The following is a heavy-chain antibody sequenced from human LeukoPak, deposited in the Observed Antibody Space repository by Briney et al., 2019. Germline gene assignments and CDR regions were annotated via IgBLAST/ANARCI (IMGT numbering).Heavy chain of an antibody. Sequence: GGSLRLSCSASGFTFRSLAMHWVRQAPGKGLEYVSAIRSNGGRTYYADSVKGRFTISRDNSKNTLYLQMSSLRPEDTAVYYCVNQISGWVYWGQGTLVTASS. CDR2: IRSNGGRT. J-gene: IGHJ4*02. CDR1: GFTFRSLA. CDR3: VNQISGWVY. D-gene: IGHD6-19*01. V-gene: IGHV3-64D*06.